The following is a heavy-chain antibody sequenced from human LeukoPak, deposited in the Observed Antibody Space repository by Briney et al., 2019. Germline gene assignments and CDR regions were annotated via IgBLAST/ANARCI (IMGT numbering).Heavy chain of an antibody. D-gene: IGHD3-22*01. Sequence: GGSLRLSCAASGFTFSSYGMSWVRQAPGKGLEWVSAISGSGGSTYYADSVKGRFTISRDNSKNTLYLQMNSLRAEDTAVYYCATTAFYDSSDYYSGYWGQGTLVTVSS. J-gene: IGHJ4*02. V-gene: IGHV3-23*01. CDR3: ATTAFYDSSDYYSGY. CDR1: GFTFSSYG. CDR2: ISGSGGST.